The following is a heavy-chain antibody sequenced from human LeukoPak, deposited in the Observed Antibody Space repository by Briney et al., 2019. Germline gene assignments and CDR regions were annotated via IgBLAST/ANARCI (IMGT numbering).Heavy chain of an antibody. J-gene: IGHJ4*02. CDR2: INHSGST. Sequence: PSETLSLTCAVYGGSFSGYYWSWIRQPPGKGLEWIGEINHSGSTNYNPSLKSRVTISVDTSKNQFSLKLSSVTAADTAVYYCARGRVDIVVVPAAMSRYFDCWGQGTLVTVSS. D-gene: IGHD2-2*03. V-gene: IGHV4-34*01. CDR3: ARGRVDIVVVPAAMSRYFDC. CDR1: GGSFSGYY.